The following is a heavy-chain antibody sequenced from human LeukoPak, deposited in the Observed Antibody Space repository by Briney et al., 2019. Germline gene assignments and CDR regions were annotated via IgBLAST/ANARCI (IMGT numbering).Heavy chain of an antibody. V-gene: IGHV4-59*12. CDR3: ARDHLSGSYFGYDAFDI. CDR1: GGSISSYY. J-gene: IGHJ3*02. CDR2: IYYSGST. D-gene: IGHD1-26*01. Sequence: SETLSLTCTVSGGSISSYYWSWIRQPPGRGLEWIGYIYYSGSTDYNPSFQSRVSISVDTSKKQFSLKLSSVTAADTAVYYCARDHLSGSYFGYDAFDIWGQGTMVTVSS.